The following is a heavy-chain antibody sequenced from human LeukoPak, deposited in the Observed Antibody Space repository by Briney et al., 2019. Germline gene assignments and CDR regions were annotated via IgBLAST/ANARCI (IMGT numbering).Heavy chain of an antibody. CDR2: ISSSSSYI. CDR3: AASGYDYDYYYYMDV. V-gene: IGHV3-21*01. CDR1: GFTFSSYS. D-gene: IGHD5-12*01. Sequence: GGSLRLSCAASGFTFSSYSMNWVRQAPGKGLEWVSSISSSSSYIYYADSVKGRFTISRDNAKNSLYLQMNSLRADDTAVYYCAASGYDYDYYYYMDVWGKGTTVTISS. J-gene: IGHJ6*03.